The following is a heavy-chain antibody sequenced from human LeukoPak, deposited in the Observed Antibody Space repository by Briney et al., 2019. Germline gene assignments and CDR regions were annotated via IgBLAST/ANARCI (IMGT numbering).Heavy chain of an antibody. CDR2: ISSSSSYI. CDR3: ARDKYSGYYVDV. V-gene: IGHV3-21*01. J-gene: IGHJ6*03. CDR1: GFTFSSYS. D-gene: IGHD5-12*01. Sequence: GGSLRLSCAASGFTFSSYSMNWVRQAPGKGLEWVSSISSSSSYIYYADSVKGRFTISRDNAKNSLYLQMNSLRAEDTAVYYCARDKYSGYYVDVWGKGTTVTISS.